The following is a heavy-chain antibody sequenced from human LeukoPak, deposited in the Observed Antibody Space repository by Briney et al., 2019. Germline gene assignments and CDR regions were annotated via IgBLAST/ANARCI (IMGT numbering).Heavy chain of an antibody. D-gene: IGHD5-12*01. CDR1: GFTFDDYA. Sequence: GGSLRLSCAASGFTFDDYAMHWVRQAPGKGLEWVSLISGDGGSTYYADSVKGRFTISRDNSKNSLYLQMNSLRTEDTALYYCAKDPIDSGYDFLQFDYWGQGTLVTVSS. J-gene: IGHJ4*02. V-gene: IGHV3-43*02. CDR3: AKDPIDSGYDFLQFDY. CDR2: ISGDGGST.